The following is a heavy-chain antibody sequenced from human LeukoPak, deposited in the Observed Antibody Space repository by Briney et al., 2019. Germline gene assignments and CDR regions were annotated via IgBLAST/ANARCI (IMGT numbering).Heavy chain of an antibody. CDR3: ARGPDYYGSGSYYKEANY. D-gene: IGHD3-10*01. V-gene: IGHV3-66*01. J-gene: IGHJ4*02. CDR1: GFTVSSNY. CDR2: IYSGGST. Sequence: PGGSLRLSCAASGFTVSSNYMSWVRQAPGKGLEWVSVIYSGGSTYYADSVKGRFTIPRDNSKNTLYLQMNSLRAEDTAVYYCARGPDYYGSGSYYKEANYWGQGTLVTVSS.